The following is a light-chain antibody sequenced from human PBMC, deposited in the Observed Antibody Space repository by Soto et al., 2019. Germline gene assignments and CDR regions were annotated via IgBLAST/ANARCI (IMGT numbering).Light chain of an antibody. V-gene: IGKV2-28*01. CDR2: LGS. J-gene: IGKJ1*01. CDR3: RQGLQSPPT. CDR1: QSLLHSNGYNY. Sequence: DIVMTQSPLSLPVTPGEPASISCRSSQSLLHSNGYNYLDWYLQKPGQSPQLLIYLGSNRASGVPDRFSGSGSGTDFTLKINRVEAEDVGVYFFRQGLQSPPTFGQGTKVEIK.